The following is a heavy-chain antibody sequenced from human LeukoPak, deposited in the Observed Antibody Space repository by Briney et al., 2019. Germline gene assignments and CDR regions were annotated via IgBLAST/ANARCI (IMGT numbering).Heavy chain of an antibody. D-gene: IGHD6-19*01. CDR3: ASVYSSDWYGGVDY. CDR2: IYPDDSDT. CDR1: GYSLTTYW. Sequence: PGESLKISCKGSGYSLTTYWIGWVRQMPGKGLEWMGIIYPDDSDTRYSPSFQGQVTISADKSISTAYLQWSSLKASDTAMYYCASVYSSDWYGGVDYWGQGTLVTVSS. J-gene: IGHJ4*02. V-gene: IGHV5-51*01.